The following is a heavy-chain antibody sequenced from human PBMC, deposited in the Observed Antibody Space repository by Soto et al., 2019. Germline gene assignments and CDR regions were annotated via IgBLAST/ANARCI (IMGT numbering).Heavy chain of an antibody. CDR2: ISAYNGHT. D-gene: IGHD3-16*01. CDR3: VRGDGGYFDH. J-gene: IGHJ4*02. Sequence: QVQLVQSGVEVKKPGASVKVSCKAMGYTFTNYGLSWVRQAPGEGLEWLGWISAYNGHTKYAQKVQDGVTRTTDTPASRAYLERRSLTSYDTAVYYCVRGDGGYFDHWGQGTLVLVSS. CDR1: GYTFTNYG. V-gene: IGHV1-18*01.